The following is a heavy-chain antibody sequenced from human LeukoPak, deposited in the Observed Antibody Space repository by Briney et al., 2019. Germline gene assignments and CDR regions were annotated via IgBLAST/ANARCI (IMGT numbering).Heavy chain of an antibody. CDR1: GFTFSSYD. CDR3: AKDLVATTYRDAFDI. D-gene: IGHD5-12*01. Sequence: GGSLRLSCAASGFTFSSYDMSWVRQAPGKGLEWVSYISGAGGTTYHADSMKGRFTISRDNSKNTMYLQMNSLRAEDTAVYYCAKDLVATTYRDAFDIWGQGTMVTVSS. J-gene: IGHJ3*02. V-gene: IGHV3-23*01. CDR2: ISGAGGTT.